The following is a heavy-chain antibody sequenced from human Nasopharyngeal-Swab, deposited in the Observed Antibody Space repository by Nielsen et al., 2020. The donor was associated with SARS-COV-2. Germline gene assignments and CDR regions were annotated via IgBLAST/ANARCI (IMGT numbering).Heavy chain of an antibody. V-gene: IGHV3-49*01. D-gene: IGHD1-26*01. CDR3: ARSVGSFYGQGAFDI. CDR2: IRSKTYGGAP. J-gene: IGHJ3*02. CDR1: GFTFGDYA. Sequence: LSLTSTPSGFTFGDYAMSWFRQAPGKGLEWVGFIRSKTYGGAPEYAASVKGRFTISRDGDESIAYLQMNSLETEDTGVYYCARSVGSFYGQGAFDIWGQGTMITVSS.